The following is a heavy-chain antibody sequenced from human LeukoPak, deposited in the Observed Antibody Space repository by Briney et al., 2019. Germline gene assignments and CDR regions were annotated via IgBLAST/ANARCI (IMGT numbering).Heavy chain of an antibody. D-gene: IGHD6-19*01. J-gene: IGHJ4*02. CDR3: AKDGWGTAVAGSWIDY. CDR1: GFTFNTYG. Sequence: PGRSLRLSCEASGFTFNTYGLHWVRQAPGKGLELVAVMSSAGSNEYYSDSVKGRFTISRDNSKNTLYLQMTCLSAEDTAVYYCAKDGWGTAVAGSWIDYWGQGTLVTVSS. CDR2: MSSAGSNE. V-gene: IGHV3-30*18.